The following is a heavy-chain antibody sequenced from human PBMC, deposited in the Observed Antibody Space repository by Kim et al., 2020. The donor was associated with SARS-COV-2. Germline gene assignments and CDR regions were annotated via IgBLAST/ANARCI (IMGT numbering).Heavy chain of an antibody. V-gene: IGHV1-46*01. CDR3: AREVGATDS. CDR2: IQPASGDT. J-gene: IGHJ4*02. D-gene: IGHD1-26*01. Sequence: ASVKVSCKASGYTFTSYYMHWVRQAPGQGLEWMGIIQPASGDTKYAQKFQGRVTMTGDTSTTTVYMELSSLRSEDTAMYYCAREVGATDSWGQGTLVTVSS. CDR1: GYTFTSYY.